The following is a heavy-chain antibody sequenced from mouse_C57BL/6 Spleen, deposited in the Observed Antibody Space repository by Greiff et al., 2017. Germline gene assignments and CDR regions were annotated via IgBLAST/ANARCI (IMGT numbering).Heavy chain of an antibody. CDR2: ISSGGSYT. CDR1: GFTFSSYG. V-gene: IGHV5-6*01. D-gene: IGHD1-1*01. J-gene: IGHJ2*01. Sequence: EVKLMESGGDLVKPGGSLKLSCAASGFTFSSYGMSWVRQTPDKRLEWVATISSGGSYTYYPDSVKGRFTISRDNAKNTQYLQMSSLKSEDTAMYYCAEHVGSSYWGQGATLTVSS. CDR3: AEHVGSSY.